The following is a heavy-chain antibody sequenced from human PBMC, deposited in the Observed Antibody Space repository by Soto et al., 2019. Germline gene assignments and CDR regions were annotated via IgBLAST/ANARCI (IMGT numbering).Heavy chain of an antibody. CDR2: IYHSGST. D-gene: IGHD2-21*01. Sequence: QVQLQESGPGLVKPSQTLSLSCTVSGDSISRGGYYWNWIRQHPRKGLEWIGYIYHSGSTNYNPSLKSRVTXSVXPSXNQLSLELTNMTAADTDVYYCVSDGAGAYGLGWFGHWGQGILVTVSS. V-gene: IGHV4-31*03. J-gene: IGHJ5*02. CDR3: VSDGAGAYGLGWFGH. CDR1: GDSISRGGYY.